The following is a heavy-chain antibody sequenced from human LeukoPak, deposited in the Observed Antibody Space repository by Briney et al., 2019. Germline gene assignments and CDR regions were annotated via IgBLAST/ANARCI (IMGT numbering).Heavy chain of an antibody. Sequence: SVKVSCKASGYTFTGYYMHWVRLAPGQGPEWMGWINPNSGGTNYAQKFQGRVTMTRDTSISTAYMELSRLRSDDTAVYYCARGPRGYCSSTSCPYYYYYYMDVWGKGTTVTVSS. D-gene: IGHD2-2*01. J-gene: IGHJ6*03. CDR2: INPNSGGT. V-gene: IGHV1-2*02. CDR3: ARGPRGYCSSTSCPYYYYYYMDV. CDR1: GYTFTGYY.